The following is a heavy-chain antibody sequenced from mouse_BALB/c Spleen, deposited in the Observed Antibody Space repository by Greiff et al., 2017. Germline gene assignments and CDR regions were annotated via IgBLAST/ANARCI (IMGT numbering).Heavy chain of an antibody. CDR1: GFSLTSYG. CDR2: IWAGGST. CDR3: AREDYYGSRTYAMDY. J-gene: IGHJ4*01. Sequence: VKLVESGPGLVAPSQSLSITCTVSGFSLTSYGVHWVRQPPGKGLEWLGVIWAGGSTNYNSALMSRLSISKDNSKSQVFLKMNSLQTDDTAMYYCAREDYYGSRTYAMDYWGQGTSVTVSS. D-gene: IGHD1-1*01. V-gene: IGHV2-9*02.